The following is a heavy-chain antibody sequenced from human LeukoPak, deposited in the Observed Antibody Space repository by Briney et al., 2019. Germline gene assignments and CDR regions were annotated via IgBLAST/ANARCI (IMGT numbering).Heavy chain of an antibody. CDR2: IKGKTNNYAT. CDR3: FARPSSPYTDDNWFDP. D-gene: IGHD2-2*01. CDR1: GFTFSGSA. Sequence: GGSLRLSCAASGFTFSGSAMHWVRQASGKGLEWIGRIKGKTNNYATGYAASVKGRFTISRDDSKNTAYLQMNSLKIEDTAVYYCFARPSSPYTDDNWFDPWGQGTLVTVSS. V-gene: IGHV3-73*01. J-gene: IGHJ5*02.